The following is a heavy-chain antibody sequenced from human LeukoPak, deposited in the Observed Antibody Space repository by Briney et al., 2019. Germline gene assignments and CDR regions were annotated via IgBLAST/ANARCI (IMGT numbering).Heavy chain of an antibody. D-gene: IGHD6-6*01. Sequence: SETLSLTCTVSGGSISSYYGSWIRQPPGKGLEWIGYIYYSGSANYNPSLKSRVTISVDTSKNQFSLKLSSVTAADTAVYYCARDYDGSSLFDYWGQGTLVTVSS. J-gene: IGHJ4*02. V-gene: IGHV4-59*01. CDR3: ARDYDGSSLFDY. CDR2: IYYSGSA. CDR1: GGSISSYY.